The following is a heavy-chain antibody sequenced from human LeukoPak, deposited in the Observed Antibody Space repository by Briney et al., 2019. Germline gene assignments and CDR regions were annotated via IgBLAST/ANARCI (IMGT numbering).Heavy chain of an antibody. Sequence: PSETLTLTCTVSGGSINYYRRWNRQPAGKGLEWIVRIYTSGSTNYNPSLKNRVTMSVDTAKNQFSTKLSSVTAADTAVYYCARGPGMRYCSNPSCYNFDSCGQGNLVTVSS. J-gene: IGHJ4*02. CDR1: GGSINYY. CDR3: ARGPGMRYCSNPSCYNFDS. D-gene: IGHD2-2*02. V-gene: IGHV4-4*07. CDR2: IYTSGST.